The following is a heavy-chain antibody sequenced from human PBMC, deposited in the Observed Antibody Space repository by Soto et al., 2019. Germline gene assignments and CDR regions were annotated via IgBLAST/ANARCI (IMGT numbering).Heavy chain of an antibody. CDR2: INPSGGST. D-gene: IGHD3-22*01. CDR3: ARGYSDTPHYYDSSGYWGY. J-gene: IGHJ4*02. Sequence: GASVKVSCKASGYTFTSYYMHWVRQAPGQGLEWMGIINPSGGSTSYAQKFQGRVTMTRDTSTSTVYMELSSLRSEDTAVYYCARGYSDTPHYYDSSGYWGYWGQGTLVTVSS. V-gene: IGHV1-46*01. CDR1: GYTFTSYY.